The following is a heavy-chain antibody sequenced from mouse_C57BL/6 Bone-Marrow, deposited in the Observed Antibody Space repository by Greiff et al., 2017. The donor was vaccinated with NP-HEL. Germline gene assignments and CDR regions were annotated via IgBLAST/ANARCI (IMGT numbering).Heavy chain of an antibody. J-gene: IGHJ2*01. CDR1: GYTFTSYG. CDR2: IYPRSGNT. D-gene: IGHD3-2*02. V-gene: IGHV1-81*01. CDR3: AREDSGYGGY. Sequence: QVQLKESGAELARPGASVKLSCKASGYTFTSYGISWVKQRTGQGLEWIGEIYPRSGNTYYNEKFKGKATLTADKSSSTAYMELRSLTSEDSAVYFCAREDSGYGGYWGQGTTLTVSS.